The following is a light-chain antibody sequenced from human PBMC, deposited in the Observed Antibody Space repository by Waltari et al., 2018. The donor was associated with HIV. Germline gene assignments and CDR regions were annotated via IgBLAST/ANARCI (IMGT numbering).Light chain of an antibody. V-gene: IGKV3-11*01. CDR2: DAI. Sequence: EIVLTQSPATLSLSPGETATLPCRASQSVGSYLAWSQQKPGRAPRLLIYDAINRATGIPARFSGSGSGTDFTLTISSLEPEDFAVYYCQQRSDSPPSTFGGGTKVEI. J-gene: IGKJ4*01. CDR1: QSVGSY. CDR3: QQRSDSPPST.